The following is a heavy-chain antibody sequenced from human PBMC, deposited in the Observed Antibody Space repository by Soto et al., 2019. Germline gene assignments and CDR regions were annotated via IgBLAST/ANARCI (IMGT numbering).Heavy chain of an antibody. J-gene: IGHJ6*04. D-gene: IGHD2-15*01. V-gene: IGHV3-53*01. CDR1: GFTVSSNY. Sequence: EVPLVESGGGVIQPGGSLRLSCAASGFTVSSNYMSWVRQAPGKGLEWVSVIYSGGGTYYAVSVKGRFTISRDNSKNTLYLQMNSSRAETTDVQYCAATATYPRNHYYGKDVWGKGTTVAVPT. CDR3: AATATYPRNHYYGKDV. CDR2: IYSGGGT.